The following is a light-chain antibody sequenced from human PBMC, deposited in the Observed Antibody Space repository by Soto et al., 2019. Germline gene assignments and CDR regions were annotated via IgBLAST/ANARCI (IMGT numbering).Light chain of an antibody. V-gene: IGKV1-5*03. CDR1: QTISSW. CDR2: KAS. J-gene: IGKJ1*01. CDR3: QHYNSYSEA. Sequence: DIQMTQSPSTLSGSVGDRVTITCRASQTISSWLAWYQQKPGKAPKLLIYKASTLKSGVPSRFSGSGSGTELTIHISSLQHDDFATYYCQHYNSYSEAFGRGTKVDIK.